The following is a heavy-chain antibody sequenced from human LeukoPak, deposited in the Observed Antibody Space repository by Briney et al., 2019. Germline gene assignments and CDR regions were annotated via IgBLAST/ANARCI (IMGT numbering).Heavy chain of an antibody. J-gene: IGHJ2*01. CDR1: GGSISSSIW. CDR3: ARFDCSSTSCYAGYWYFDL. V-gene: IGHV4-4*02. CDR2: HSGST. Sequence: PSGTLSLTCAVSGGSISSSIWWSWVRQPPGKGLEWIGDHSGSTNYNPSLKSRVTISVDPSKNQFSLKLSSVTAADTAVYYCARFDCSSTSCYAGYWYFDLWGRGTLVTVSS. D-gene: IGHD2-2*01.